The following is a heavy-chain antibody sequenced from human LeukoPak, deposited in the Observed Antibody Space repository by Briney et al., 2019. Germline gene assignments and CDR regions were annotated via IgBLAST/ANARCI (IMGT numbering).Heavy chain of an antibody. CDR2: ISTNSGTI. D-gene: IGHD1-26*01. V-gene: IGHV3-48*01. CDR3: VRDLTIVGVAQVHH. CDR1: GFTFNIYT. J-gene: IGHJ5*02. Sequence: PGGSLRLSCAASGFTFNIYTMNWVRQAPGKGLEWISYISTNSGTIWYADSVKGRFSISRDNAKNSLFLHMNSLRAEDTAVYYCVRDLTIVGVAQVHHWGQGTLVTVSS.